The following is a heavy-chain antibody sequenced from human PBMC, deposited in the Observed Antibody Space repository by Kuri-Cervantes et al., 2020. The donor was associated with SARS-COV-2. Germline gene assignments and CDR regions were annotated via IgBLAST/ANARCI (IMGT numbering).Heavy chain of an antibody. CDR3: ARDLLWSGYFSGSSNYYMDV. CDR2: IKQDGSEK. V-gene: IGHV3-7*01. CDR1: GITFSTYW. Sequence: ETLSLTCAASGITFSTYWMSWVRQAPGKGLEWVANIKQDGSEKFYVDSVKGRFTISRDNAKNSLYLQMKSLRAEDTAVYYCARDLLWSGYFSGSSNYYMDVWGKGTTVTVSS. D-gene: IGHD3-3*01. J-gene: IGHJ6*03.